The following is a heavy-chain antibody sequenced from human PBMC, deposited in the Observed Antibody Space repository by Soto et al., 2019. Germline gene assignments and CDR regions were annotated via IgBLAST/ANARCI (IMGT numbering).Heavy chain of an antibody. V-gene: IGHV5-10-1*01. J-gene: IGHJ5*02. Sequence: GESLKISCKASGYRFTTDWISWVRQMPGKGLEWMGRIDPSDSYTSYSPSFQGHVTISADKSIDTAYLQWGSLNASDTAVYYCERFSIEARGETGPWGQGTLVTVSS. CDR3: ERFSIEARGETGP. CDR1: GYRFTTDW. CDR2: IDPSDSYT. D-gene: IGHD2-21*01.